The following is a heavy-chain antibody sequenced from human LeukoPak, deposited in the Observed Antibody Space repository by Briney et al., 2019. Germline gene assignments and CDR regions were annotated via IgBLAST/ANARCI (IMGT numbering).Heavy chain of an antibody. CDR3: ARDIVAAAGSFDY. D-gene: IGHD6-13*01. J-gene: IGHJ4*02. CDR1: GDSINSFY. V-gene: IGHV4-4*07. CDR2: IYSSGST. Sequence: SETLSLTCTVSGDSINSFYWSWIRQPAGKGLEWIGHIYSSGSTNYSPSLKSRVTMSVDTSKNQFSLKLSSVTAADTAVYYCARDIVAAAGSFDYWGQGTQVTVSS.